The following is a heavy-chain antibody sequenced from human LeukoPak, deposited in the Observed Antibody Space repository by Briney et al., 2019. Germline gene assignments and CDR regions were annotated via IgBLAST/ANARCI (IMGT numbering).Heavy chain of an antibody. CDR3: ASYYYDSSGRGSFDY. CDR2: ISGRGGIT. Sequence: PGGSLRLSCAASGFTFSSYAMSWVRQAPGKGLECVSSISGRGGITYYADSVKGRFTISRDNSKSTLYLQMNSLRAEDTAVYYCASYYYDSSGRGSFDYWGQGTLLTVSS. CDR1: GFTFSSYA. J-gene: IGHJ4*02. V-gene: IGHV3-23*01. D-gene: IGHD3-22*01.